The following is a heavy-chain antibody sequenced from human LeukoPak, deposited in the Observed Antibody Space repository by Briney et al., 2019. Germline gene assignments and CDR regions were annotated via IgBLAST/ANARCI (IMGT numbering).Heavy chain of an antibody. CDR3: AIAGGSGSYEFGY. V-gene: IGHV1-8*01. Sequence: ASVKVSCKASGYTFTSYDINWVRQAIGQGIEWMGWMNPNSGNTGYAQKFQGRVTMTRNASISTAYMELSSLRSEDTAVYYCAIAGGSGSYEFGYWGQGTLVTVSS. CDR2: MNPNSGNT. CDR1: GYTFTSYD. D-gene: IGHD3-10*01. J-gene: IGHJ4*02.